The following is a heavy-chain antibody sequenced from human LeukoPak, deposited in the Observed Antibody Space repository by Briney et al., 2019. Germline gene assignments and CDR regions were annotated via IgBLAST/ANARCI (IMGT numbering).Heavy chain of an antibody. CDR3: ARGLLWVNRGGYSSSYNDY. D-gene: IGHD6-13*01. CDR2: ISAYNGNT. Sequence: GASVKVSCKASGYTFTSYYMHWVRQAPGQGLEWMGWISAYNGNTNYAQKLQGRVTMTTDTSTSTAYMELRSLRSDDTAVYYCARGLLWVNRGGYSSSYNDYWGQGTLVTVSS. V-gene: IGHV1-18*04. J-gene: IGHJ4*02. CDR1: GYTFTSYY.